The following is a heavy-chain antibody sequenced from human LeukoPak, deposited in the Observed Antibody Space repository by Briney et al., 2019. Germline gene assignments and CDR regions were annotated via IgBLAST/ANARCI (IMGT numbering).Heavy chain of an antibody. J-gene: IGHJ3*02. CDR2: IYPGDSDT. CDR1: GYSFTSCW. V-gene: IGHV5-51*01. Sequence: GESLKISCKGSGYSFTSCWIGWVRQMPGKGLEWMGIIYPGDSDTRYSPSFQGQVTISADKSISTAYLQWSSLKASDTAMYYCVRLGWFGELLYKDAFDIWGQGTMVTVSS. D-gene: IGHD3-10*01. CDR3: VRLGWFGELLYKDAFDI.